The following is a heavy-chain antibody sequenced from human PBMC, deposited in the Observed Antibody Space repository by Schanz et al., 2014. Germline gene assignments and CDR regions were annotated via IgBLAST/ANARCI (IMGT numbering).Heavy chain of an antibody. CDR3: ARDSGRSSWYPSDY. V-gene: IGHV3-20*04. Sequence: EVQLVESGGGVVRPGGSLRLSCAASGFGFADYAMSWVRQAPGKGLEWVSGINWDGGSTGYADAVKGRFTISRDNAKNSLYLQMNSLRAEDTALYYCARDSGRSSWYPSDYWGQGTLVTVSS. CDR1: GFGFADYA. CDR2: INWDGGST. D-gene: IGHD6-13*01. J-gene: IGHJ4*02.